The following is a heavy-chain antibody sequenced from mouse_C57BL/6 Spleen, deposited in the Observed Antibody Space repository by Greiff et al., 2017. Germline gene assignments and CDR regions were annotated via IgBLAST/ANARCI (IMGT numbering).Heavy chain of an antibody. D-gene: IGHD2-3*01. J-gene: IGHJ3*01. Sequence: VQLKQSGPELVKPGASVKISCKASGYTFTDYYMNWVKQSHGKSLEWIGDINPNNGGTSYNQKFKGKATLTVDKSSSTAYMELRSLTSEDSAVYYCARRVIYDGYAWFAYWGQGTLVTVSA. CDR3: ARRVIYDGYAWFAY. CDR1: GYTFTDYY. V-gene: IGHV1-26*01. CDR2: INPNNGGT.